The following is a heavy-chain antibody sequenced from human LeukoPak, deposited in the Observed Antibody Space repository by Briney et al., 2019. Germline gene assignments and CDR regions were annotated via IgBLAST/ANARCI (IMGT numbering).Heavy chain of an antibody. D-gene: IGHD3-10*01. CDR2: INPNSGGT. V-gene: IGHV1-2*02. CDR1: GYTFTGYY. Sequence: ASVKVSCKASGYTFTGYYMHWVRQAPGQGLEWMGWINPNSGGTNYAQKFQGRVTMTRDTSISTAYMELSRLRSDDTAVYYCARAYYASGIYSDWGQGTLVTVSS. J-gene: IGHJ4*02. CDR3: ARAYYASGIYSD.